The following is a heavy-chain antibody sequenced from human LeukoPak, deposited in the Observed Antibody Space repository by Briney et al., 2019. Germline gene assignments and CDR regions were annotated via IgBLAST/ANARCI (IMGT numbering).Heavy chain of an antibody. D-gene: IGHD2-15*01. Sequence: GGSLRLSCAASGFTFSSYSMNWVRQAPGKGLEWVSSISSSSSYIYYADSAKGRFTISRDNAKNSLYLQMNSLRAEDTAVYYCARGVDIVVVVAATWFDYWGQGTLVTVSS. CDR3: ARGVDIVVVVAATWFDY. CDR1: GFTFSSYS. CDR2: ISSSSSYI. J-gene: IGHJ4*02. V-gene: IGHV3-21*01.